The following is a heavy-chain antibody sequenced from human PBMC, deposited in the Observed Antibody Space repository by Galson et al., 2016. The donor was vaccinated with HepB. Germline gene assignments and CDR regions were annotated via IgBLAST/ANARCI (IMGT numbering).Heavy chain of an antibody. Sequence: TLSLTCTVSGASISSGNFSWVWIRQPPGEGLEWIGTFFYSASIYYKPFLKTRVTISVDTSKNQFSLKLSSVTAADTAVYFCVRHGLTYMDTTDYDYWGQGTLVTVSS. CDR3: VRHGLTYMDTTDYDY. D-gene: IGHD1-1*01. CDR1: GASISSGNFS. V-gene: IGHV4-39*01. J-gene: IGHJ4*02. CDR2: FFYSASI.